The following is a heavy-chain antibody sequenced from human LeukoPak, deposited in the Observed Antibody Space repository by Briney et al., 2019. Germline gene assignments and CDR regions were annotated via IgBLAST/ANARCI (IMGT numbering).Heavy chain of an antibody. D-gene: IGHD3-3*01. Sequence: GGSLRLSCAASGFIFTNYFMSWVRQAPGKGLEWVASIKHDGSEKYYVDSVKGRFTISRDNAKNSLYLQMNSLRAEDTAVYYCTKITIFGEVDVWGQGTTVTVSS. V-gene: IGHV3-7*01. CDR2: IKHDGSEK. J-gene: IGHJ6*02. CDR1: GFIFTNYF. CDR3: TKITIFGEVDV.